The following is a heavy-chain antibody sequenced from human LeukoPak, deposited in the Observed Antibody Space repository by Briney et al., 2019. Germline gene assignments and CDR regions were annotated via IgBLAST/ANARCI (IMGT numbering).Heavy chain of an antibody. CDR2: ISSSSSYI. D-gene: IGHD3-22*01. CDR3: ARRLYYDSSGYYNTAFDY. V-gene: IGHV3-21*01. CDR1: GFTFSSYS. Sequence: PGGSLRLSCAASGFTFSSYSMNWVRQAPGKGLEWVSSISSSSSYIYYADSVKGRFTISRDNAKNSLYLQMNSLRAEDTAVYYCARRLYYDSSGYYNTAFDYWGRGTLVTVSS. J-gene: IGHJ4*02.